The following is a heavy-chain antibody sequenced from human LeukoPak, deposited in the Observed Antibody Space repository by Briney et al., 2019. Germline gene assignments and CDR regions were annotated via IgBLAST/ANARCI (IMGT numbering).Heavy chain of an antibody. D-gene: IGHD3-9*01. CDR3: ARDWFNDY. CDR2: ISGSGAHT. CDR1: GFTFSGDA. V-gene: IGHV3-23*01. Sequence: GGSLRLSCIASGFTFSGDAMNWIRQVPGKGLEWVSAISGSGAHTFYADSVKGRFTISRDNFNDTLYLQMNSLRVDDTAIYCCARDWFNDYWGQGTLVTVSS. J-gene: IGHJ4*02.